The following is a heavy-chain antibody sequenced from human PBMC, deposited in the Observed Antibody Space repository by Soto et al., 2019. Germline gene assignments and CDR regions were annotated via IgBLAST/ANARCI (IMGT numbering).Heavy chain of an antibody. CDR1: GFPFSSYT. CDR3: AKDGGWGFLDY. J-gene: IGHJ4*02. V-gene: IGHV3-21*01. CDR2: IDSRSSSDYI. D-gene: IGHD7-27*01. Sequence: EVQLVESGGGLVKPEGSLRLSCGASGFPFSSYTMHWVRQAPGKRLEWVSSIDSRSSSDYIYYADSVKGRFTISRDNARNSLYQQMNTLRAEDTGVYYCAKDGGWGFLDYWGRGTLVTVSS.